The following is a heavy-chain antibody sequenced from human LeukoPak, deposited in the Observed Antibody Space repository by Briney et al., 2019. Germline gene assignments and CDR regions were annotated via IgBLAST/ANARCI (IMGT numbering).Heavy chain of an antibody. CDR1: GYTLTELS. CDR2: FDPEDGET. D-gene: IGHD3-3*01. J-gene: IGHJ1*01. CDR3: ATSPRSFYDFWSGYRTPQH. Sequence: ASVKVSCKVSGYTLTELSMHWVRQAPRKGLEWMGGFDPEDGETIYAQKFQGRVTMTEDTSTDTAYMELSSLRSEHTAAYYCATSPRSFYDFWSGYRTPQHWGQGTLVTVSS. V-gene: IGHV1-24*01.